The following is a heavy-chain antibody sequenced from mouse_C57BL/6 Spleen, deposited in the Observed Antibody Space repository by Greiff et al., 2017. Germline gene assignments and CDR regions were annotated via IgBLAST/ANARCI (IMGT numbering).Heavy chain of an antibody. J-gene: IGHJ4*01. CDR3: ARTLLRGAMDY. CDR1: GYTFPSYW. D-gene: IGHD1-1*01. V-gene: IGHV1-69*01. Sequence: VQLKEPGAELVMPGASVKLSCKASGYTFPSYWMHWVKQRPGQGLEWIGEIDPSDSYTNYNQKFKGKSTLTVDKSSSTAYMQLSSLTSEDSAVYYCARTLLRGAMDYWGQGTSVTVSS. CDR2: IDPSDSYT.